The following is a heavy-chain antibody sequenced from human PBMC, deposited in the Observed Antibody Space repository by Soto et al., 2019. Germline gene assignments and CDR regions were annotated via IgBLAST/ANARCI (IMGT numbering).Heavy chain of an antibody. CDR3: GKSSLQRVRWYEGD. CDR1: GFTFSTYA. Sequence: EVQLLESGGGLVQPGGSLRLSCAASGFTFSTYAMSWVRQAPEKGLESVSAIGGSGGTTNYADSVKGRFTISRDNSKNMLFLQINSRRAEDRAVYYCGKSSLQRVRWYEGDWGQGPLVTVPS. D-gene: IGHD6-13*01. CDR2: IGGSGGTT. V-gene: IGHV3-23*01. J-gene: IGHJ4*02.